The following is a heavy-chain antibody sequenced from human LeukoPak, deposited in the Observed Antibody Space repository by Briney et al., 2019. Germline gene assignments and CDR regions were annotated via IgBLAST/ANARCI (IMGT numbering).Heavy chain of an antibody. D-gene: IGHD3-22*01. J-gene: IGHJ4*02. CDR1: GYSFTSYW. CDR2: IYPGDSAT. CDR3: ARAGYYNSSGQYYFDY. Sequence: GESLKISCKGSGYSFTSYWIGWVREMPGKGLEWMGIIYPGDSATRYSPSSQGQVTISADQSISTAYLQWTSLKASDTAMYYCARAGYYNSSGQYYFDYWGQGTLVTVSS. V-gene: IGHV5-51*01.